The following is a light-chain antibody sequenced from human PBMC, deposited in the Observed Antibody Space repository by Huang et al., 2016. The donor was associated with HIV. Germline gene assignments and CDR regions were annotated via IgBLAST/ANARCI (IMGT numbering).Light chain of an antibody. CDR3: QQYNSLAWT. Sequence: DIQMTQSPSTLSASVGDRVTITCRASQSISSWVAWYQQKPGKAPNLLIYKASSLESGVPSRFSGSGSGTEFTLTISSLQPDDFATYYCQQYNSLAWTFGQGTKVEIK. CDR1: QSISSW. J-gene: IGKJ1*01. V-gene: IGKV1-5*03. CDR2: KAS.